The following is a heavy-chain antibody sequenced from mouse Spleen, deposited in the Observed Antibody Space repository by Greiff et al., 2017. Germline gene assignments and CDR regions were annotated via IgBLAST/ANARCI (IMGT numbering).Heavy chain of an antibody. CDR3: ASQYGNYGVLYWYFDV. CDR1: GYTFTSYW. D-gene: IGHD2-10*02. CDR2: INPSNGGT. Sequence: QVQLQQPGTELVKPGASVKLSCKASGYTFTSYWMHWVKQRPGQGLEWIGNINPSNGGTNYNEKFKSKATLTVDKSSSTAYMQLSSLTSEDSAVYYCASQYGNYGVLYWYFDVWGAGTTVTVSS. V-gene: IGHV1-53*01. J-gene: IGHJ1*01.